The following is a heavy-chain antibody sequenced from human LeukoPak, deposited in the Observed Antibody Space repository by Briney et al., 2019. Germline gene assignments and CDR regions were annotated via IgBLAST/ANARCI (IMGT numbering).Heavy chain of an antibody. CDR2: IIPIFGTA. CDR1: GGTFSSYA. Sequence: SVKVSCKASGGTFSSYAISWVRQAPGQGLEWMGGIIPIFGTANYAQKFQGRVTITADESTSTAYMELSSLRSEDTAVYYCARGPLGYCGGGSSPRGIDYGGRGTLVTVSS. D-gene: IGHD2-15*01. V-gene: IGHV1-69*13. J-gene: IGHJ4*02. CDR3: ARGPLGYCGGGSSPRGIDY.